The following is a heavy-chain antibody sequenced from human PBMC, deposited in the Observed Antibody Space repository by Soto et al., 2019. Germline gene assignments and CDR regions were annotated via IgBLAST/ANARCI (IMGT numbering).Heavy chain of an antibody. CDR2: ISYSGGT. D-gene: IGHD3-3*01. V-gene: IGHV4-59*01. J-gene: IGHJ6*02. CDR1: AASITSYS. CDR3: ARAISIYGVVTYGLDV. Sequence: PWETLSLTCTVSAASITSYSWSWVRQTPGKGLEWIGDISYSGGTNYNPSLNSRVTISTHTSNNQFSLRLNSVTAEDTAVYYCARAISIYGVVTYGLDVWGQGTTVTVSS.